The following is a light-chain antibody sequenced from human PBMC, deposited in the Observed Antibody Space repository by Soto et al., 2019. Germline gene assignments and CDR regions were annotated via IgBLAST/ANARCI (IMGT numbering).Light chain of an antibody. Sequence: QSVLTQPPSASGTPGQRVTIFCSGSNSNIGRNTVNWYQQFPGAAPNLLIHSDNERPSGVPDRFSGSRSGTSASLAISGLQSEDEADYYCAAWDESPNVPVFGGGTKVTVL. J-gene: IGLJ3*02. CDR1: NSNIGRNT. CDR3: AAWDESPNVPV. CDR2: SDN. V-gene: IGLV1-44*01.